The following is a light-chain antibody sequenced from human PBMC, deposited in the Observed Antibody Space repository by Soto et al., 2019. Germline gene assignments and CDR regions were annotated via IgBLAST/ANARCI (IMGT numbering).Light chain of an antibody. V-gene: IGLV2-23*01. CDR3: CSYAGANTYV. CDR2: EGS. Sequence: QSALTQPASVSGSPGQSITISCTGTSSDVGYYNYVSWYQQHPGKAPKLIIYEGSKRPSGVSNRFSGSKSGNTASLTISGLQAEDETDYYCCSYAGANTYVFGTGTKVTVL. J-gene: IGLJ1*01. CDR1: SSDVGYYNY.